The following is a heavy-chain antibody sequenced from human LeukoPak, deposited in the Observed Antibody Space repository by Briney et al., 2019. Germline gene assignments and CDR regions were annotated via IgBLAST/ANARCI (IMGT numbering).Heavy chain of an antibody. Sequence: GGSLRLSCAASGFTFSDYYMSWIRQAPGKGLEWVSYISSSGSTIYYADSVKGRFTISRDNAKNSLYLQMNSLRAEDTAVYYCARDGEYYYDSPDAFDIWGQGTMVTVSS. J-gene: IGHJ3*02. CDR2: ISSSGSTI. CDR3: ARDGEYYYDSPDAFDI. D-gene: IGHD3-22*01. V-gene: IGHV3-11*04. CDR1: GFTFSDYY.